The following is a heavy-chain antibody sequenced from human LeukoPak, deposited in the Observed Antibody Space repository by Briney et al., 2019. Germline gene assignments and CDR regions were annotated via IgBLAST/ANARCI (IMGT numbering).Heavy chain of an antibody. CDR1: GGTFSSYA. Sequence: SVKVSCKASGGTFSSYAISWVLQAPGQGLEWMGGIIPIFGTANYAQKFQGRVTITADESTSTAYMELSSLRSEDTAVYYCASLDYYDSSGYYRGWYYYGMDVWGQGTTVTVSS. V-gene: IGHV1-69*13. CDR3: ASLDYYDSSGYYRGWYYYGMDV. J-gene: IGHJ6*02. CDR2: IIPIFGTA. D-gene: IGHD3-22*01.